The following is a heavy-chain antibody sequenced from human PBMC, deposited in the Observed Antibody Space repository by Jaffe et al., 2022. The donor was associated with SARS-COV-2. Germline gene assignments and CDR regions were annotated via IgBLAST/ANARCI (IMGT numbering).Heavy chain of an antibody. V-gene: IGHV4-31*03. CDR2: IYYSGST. CDR3: ARGGGDPEWELSPFDY. Sequence: QVQLQESGPGLVKPSQTLSLTCTVSGGSISSGGYYWSWIRQHPGKGLEWIGYIYYSGSTYYNPSLKSRVTISVDTSKNQFSLKLSSVTAADTAVYYCARGGGDPEWELSPFDYWGQGTLVTVSS. J-gene: IGHJ4*02. D-gene: IGHD1-26*01. CDR1: GGSISSGGYY.